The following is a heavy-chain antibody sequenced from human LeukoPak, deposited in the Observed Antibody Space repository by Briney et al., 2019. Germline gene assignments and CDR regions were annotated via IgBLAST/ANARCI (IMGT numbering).Heavy chain of an antibody. CDR1: GFAISPYG. CDR2: IQRDGSET. CDR3: ARFRWDLVGPSDYFDS. J-gene: IGHJ4*02. Sequence: GGSLRLSCAASGFAISPYGMSWVRQAPGKGLEWVANIQRDGSETYYVDSVKGRFTISSDNTKNSLYLQMNSLRAEDTAVYYCARFRWDLVGPSDYFDSWGQGTLVTVSS. V-gene: IGHV3-7*01. D-gene: IGHD1-26*01.